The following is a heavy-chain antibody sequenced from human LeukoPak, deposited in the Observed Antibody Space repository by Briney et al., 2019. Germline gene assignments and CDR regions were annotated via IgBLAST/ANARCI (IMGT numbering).Heavy chain of an antibody. CDR3: AKDNVDTALGY. J-gene: IGHJ4*02. V-gene: IGHV3-23*01. CDR1: GFTVSSNY. Sequence: GGSLRLSCAASGFTVSSNYMSWVRQAPGKGLEWVSAISGSGGSTYYADSVKGRFTISRDNSKNTLYLQMNSLRAEDTAVYYCAKDNVDTALGYWGQGTLVTVSP. D-gene: IGHD5-18*01. CDR2: ISGSGGST.